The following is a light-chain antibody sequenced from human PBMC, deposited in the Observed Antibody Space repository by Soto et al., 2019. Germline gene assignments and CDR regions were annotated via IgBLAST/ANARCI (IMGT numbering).Light chain of an antibody. V-gene: IGLV7-46*01. CDR1: IEAVTSGHY. CDR2: DTN. Sequence: QAVVTQEPSLTVSPGGTVTLTCGSSIEAVTSGHYPYWFQQKPGQAPRTLIYDTNNRHSWTPSRFSGSLLGGKAALTLSGAQHEDEADYYCLLNGARDWVFGGGTKLTVL. J-gene: IGLJ3*02. CDR3: LLNGARDWV.